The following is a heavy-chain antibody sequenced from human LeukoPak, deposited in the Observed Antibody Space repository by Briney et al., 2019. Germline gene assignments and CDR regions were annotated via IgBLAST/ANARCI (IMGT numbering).Heavy chain of an antibody. J-gene: IGHJ3*02. CDR2: FDPEDGET. CDR1: GYTLTELS. CDR3: ARIRGYYDILTGSNDAFDI. V-gene: IGHV1-24*01. D-gene: IGHD3-9*01. Sequence: ASVKVSCKVSGYTLTELSMHWVRQAPGKGLEWMGGFDPEDGETIYAQKLQGRVTMTTDTSTSTAYMELRSLRSDDTAVYYCARIRGYYDILTGSNDAFDIWGQGTMVTVSS.